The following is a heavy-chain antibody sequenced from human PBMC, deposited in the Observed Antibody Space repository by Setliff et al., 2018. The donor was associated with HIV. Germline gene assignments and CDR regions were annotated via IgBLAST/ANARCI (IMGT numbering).Heavy chain of an antibody. CDR2: IYYSGST. Sequence: PSETMSLTCTVSGGSISSGGYYWSWIRQHPGKGLEWIGYIYYSGSTYYNPSIKSRVTISIDTSKNQFSLKLSSVTAADTAVYYCARGLVVVTDGDYDTNYYYYYYMDVWGKGTTVTVSS. D-gene: IGHD4-17*01. V-gene: IGHV4-31*03. CDR1: GGSISSGGYY. CDR3: ARGLVVVTDGDYDTNYYYYYYMDV. J-gene: IGHJ6*03.